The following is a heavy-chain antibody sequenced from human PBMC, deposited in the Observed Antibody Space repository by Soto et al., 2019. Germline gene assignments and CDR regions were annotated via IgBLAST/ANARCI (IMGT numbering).Heavy chain of an antibody. J-gene: IGHJ6*02. D-gene: IGHD2-2*02. Sequence: PGGSLRLSCAAPGFTFSSYAMSWVRQAPGKGLEWVSAISGSGGSTYYADSVKGRFTISRDNSKNTLYLQMNSLRAEDTAVYYCAKRRDIVVVPAAILLYYYGMDVWGQGTTVTVSS. CDR3: AKRRDIVVVPAAILLYYYGMDV. V-gene: IGHV3-23*01. CDR1: GFTFSSYA. CDR2: ISGSGGST.